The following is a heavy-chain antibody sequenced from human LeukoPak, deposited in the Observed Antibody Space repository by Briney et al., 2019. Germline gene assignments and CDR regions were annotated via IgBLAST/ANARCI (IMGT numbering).Heavy chain of an antibody. CDR1: GYIFTDYF. CDR3: VGDIVGATVDY. CDR2: INPNSGGT. D-gene: IGHD1-26*01. Sequence: ASVKVSCKASGYIFTDYFLHWVRQAPGQGLEWMGWINPNSGGTNYAQKFQGRVTMTRDTSTSTAYMELRSLRSDDTAMFYCVGDIVGATVDYWGQGTLVTVSS. J-gene: IGHJ4*02. V-gene: IGHV1-2*02.